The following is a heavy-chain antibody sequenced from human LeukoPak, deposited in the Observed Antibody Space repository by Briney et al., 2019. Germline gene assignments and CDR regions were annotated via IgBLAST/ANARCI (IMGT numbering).Heavy chain of an antibody. V-gene: IGHV4-39*01. CDR1: GGSISSSRYY. CDR2: IYYSGST. CDR3: AGHSGMFSPDCSSTSCPSSVYYYMDV. J-gene: IGHJ6*03. D-gene: IGHD2-2*01. Sequence: PSETLSLTCTVSGGSISSSRYYWDWIRQPPGKGLEWIGSIYYSGSTYYNPSLKSRVTISVDTSKNQISLKLSSVMAADTAVYYCAGHSGMFSPDCSSTSCPSSVYYYMDVWGKGTTVTVSS.